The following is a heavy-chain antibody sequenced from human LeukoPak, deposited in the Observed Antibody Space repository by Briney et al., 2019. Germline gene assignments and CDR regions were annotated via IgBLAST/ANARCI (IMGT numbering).Heavy chain of an antibody. Sequence: ASVKVSCKASGYTFTSYGISWVRQAPGQGLEWMGWISAYNGNTNYAQKLQGRVTMTTDTSTSTAYTELRSLISDDTAVYYCARDEVIAARPVYWGQGTLVTVSS. CDR3: ARDEVIAARPVY. D-gene: IGHD6-6*01. CDR2: ISAYNGNT. CDR1: GYTFTSYG. V-gene: IGHV1-18*01. J-gene: IGHJ4*02.